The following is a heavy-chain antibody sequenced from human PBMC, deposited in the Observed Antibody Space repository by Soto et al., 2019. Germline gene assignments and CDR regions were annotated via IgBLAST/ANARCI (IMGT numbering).Heavy chain of an antibody. Sequence: EVQLLESGGGLVQPGGSPRLSCAASGFTFSSYAMSWVRQAPGKGLEWVSAISGSGGSTYYADSVKGRFTISRDNSKNTLYLQMNSLRAEDTAVYYCAKESRFLEWLLSYYFDYWGQGTLVTVSS. D-gene: IGHD3-3*01. CDR1: GFTFSSYA. V-gene: IGHV3-23*01. CDR2: ISGSGGST. J-gene: IGHJ4*02. CDR3: AKESRFLEWLLSYYFDY.